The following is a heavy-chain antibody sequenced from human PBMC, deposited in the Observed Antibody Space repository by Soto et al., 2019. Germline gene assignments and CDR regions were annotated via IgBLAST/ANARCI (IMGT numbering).Heavy chain of an antibody. CDR1: GYSFSSYF. CDR2: LSISGGNA. Sequence: QVQLVQSGAEVKRPGASVKISCKTSGYSFSSYFIHWIRQAPGHGLEWMGILSISGGNANYAQMLQDRVAMYRDNSTNTVFMDLSGLRSEDTAGYYCARAPYSSSSFLFDYWAQGTLVTVSS. J-gene: IGHJ4*02. D-gene: IGHD6-6*01. CDR3: ARAPYSSSSFLFDY. V-gene: IGHV1-46*01.